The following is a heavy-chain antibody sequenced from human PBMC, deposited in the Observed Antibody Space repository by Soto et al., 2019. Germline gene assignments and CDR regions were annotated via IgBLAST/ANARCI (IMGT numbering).Heavy chain of an antibody. V-gene: IGHV3-72*01. CDR2: IRNKAYSYTT. CDR1: GFTFSDHF. D-gene: IGHD3-10*01. J-gene: IGHJ2*01. CDR3: ARGGGWYFDI. Sequence: EVQLVESGGGLVQPGGSLRLSCAASGFTFSDHFMDWVRQAPGKGLEWVGRIRNKAYSYTTEYAASVKGRFTISRDDSMNSLYLQMNSLKTEDTAVYYWARGGGWYFDILGRGTLVTVSS.